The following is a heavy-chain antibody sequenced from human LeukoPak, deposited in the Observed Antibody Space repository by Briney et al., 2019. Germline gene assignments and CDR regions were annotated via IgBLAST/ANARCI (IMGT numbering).Heavy chain of an antibody. D-gene: IGHD6-6*01. Sequence: GASVKVSCKASGYTFTTYGITWVRQAPGQGLEWMGWLSAYNGNTNYIQNLQGRVTMTTDTSTSTAYMELRSLRSDDTAVYYCASASGRISSIAARRAFDIWGQGTMVTVSS. V-gene: IGHV1-18*01. CDR3: ASASGRISSIAARRAFDI. J-gene: IGHJ3*02. CDR1: GYTFTTYG. CDR2: LSAYNGNT.